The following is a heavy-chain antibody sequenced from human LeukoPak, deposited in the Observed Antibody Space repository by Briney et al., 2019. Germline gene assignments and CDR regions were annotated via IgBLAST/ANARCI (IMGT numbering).Heavy chain of an antibody. J-gene: IGHJ4*02. D-gene: IGHD3-16*01. CDR3: ARRGGLLDDYGPFFDY. CDR2: INPNSGGT. CDR1: GYTFTGYY. V-gene: IGHV1-2*02. Sequence: GASVKVSCKASGYTFTGYYIHWVRQAPGQGLEWMGWINPNSGGTNFAQKFQGRVTMTRDTSISAAYMELSWLGSDDTAVYYCARRGGLLDDYGPFFDYWGQGTLVTVSS.